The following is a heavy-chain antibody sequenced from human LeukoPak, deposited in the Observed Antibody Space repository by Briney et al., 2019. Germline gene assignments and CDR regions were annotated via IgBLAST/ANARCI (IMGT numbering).Heavy chain of an antibody. J-gene: IGHJ3*02. Sequence: SQTLSLTCTVSGGSISSGDYYWSWIRQPPGKGLEWIGYIYYSGGTYYNPSLKSRVTISVDTSKNQFSLKLSSVTAADTAVYYCARGLLDADAFDIWGQGTMVTVSS. CDR3: ARGLLDADAFDI. V-gene: IGHV4-30-4*01. D-gene: IGHD2-21*01. CDR2: IYYSGGT. CDR1: GGSISSGDYY.